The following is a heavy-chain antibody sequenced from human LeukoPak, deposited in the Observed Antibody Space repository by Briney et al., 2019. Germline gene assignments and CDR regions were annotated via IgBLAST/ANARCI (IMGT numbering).Heavy chain of an antibody. CDR3: ARVVAAGNYFDY. Sequence: GGSLRLSCAASGFTFSSYWMSWVRQAPGKGLEWVANIKQDGSEIYYVDSVKGRLTISRDNAKNSLYLQMNSLRAEDTAVYYCARVVAAGNYFDYWGQGTLVTVSS. J-gene: IGHJ4*02. CDR1: GFTFSSYW. V-gene: IGHV3-7*01. CDR2: IKQDGSEI. D-gene: IGHD6-13*01.